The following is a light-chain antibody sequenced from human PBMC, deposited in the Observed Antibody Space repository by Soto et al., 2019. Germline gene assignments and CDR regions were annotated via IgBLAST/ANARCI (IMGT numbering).Light chain of an antibody. J-gene: IGKJ4*01. CDR2: AAF. CDR1: QTISSW. CDR3: LQDHEHLT. V-gene: IGKV1-6*01. Sequence: IKMTQSPSSLSGSVGDRVTITCRASQTISSWLAWYQQKPGKAPNLMIYAAFTLQSGVPPRFSASRSGTDFTLTISSLQPEDSARYYCLQDHEHLTFGGGTKVDIK.